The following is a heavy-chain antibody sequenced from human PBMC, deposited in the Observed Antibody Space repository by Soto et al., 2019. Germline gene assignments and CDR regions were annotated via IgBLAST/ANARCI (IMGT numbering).Heavy chain of an antibody. D-gene: IGHD2-15*01. J-gene: IGHJ6*02. CDR1: GFTFSSYA. Sequence: GGSLRLSCAASGFTFSSYAMHWVRQAPGKGLEWVAVISYDGSNKYYADSVKGRFTISRDNSKNTLYLQMNSLRAEDTAVYYCASDDPPLAATPQWYYYYGMDVWGQGTTVTVSS. CDR3: ASDDPPLAATPQWYYYYGMDV. V-gene: IGHV3-30-3*01. CDR2: ISYDGSNK.